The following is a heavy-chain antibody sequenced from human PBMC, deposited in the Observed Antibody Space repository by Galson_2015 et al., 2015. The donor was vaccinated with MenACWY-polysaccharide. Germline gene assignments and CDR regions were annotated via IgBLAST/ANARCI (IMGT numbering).Heavy chain of an antibody. Sequence: SLRLSCAASEFTFSSYALNWVRQAPGKGLEWVSYIGRSTSSTYYADSVKGRFTISRDNDENSLYLQMNSLRAEDTALYYCVRLRYYGMDVWGQGTPVTVSS. J-gene: IGHJ6*02. CDR2: IGRSTSST. V-gene: IGHV3-21*05. CDR3: VRLRYYGMDV. CDR1: EFTFSSYA.